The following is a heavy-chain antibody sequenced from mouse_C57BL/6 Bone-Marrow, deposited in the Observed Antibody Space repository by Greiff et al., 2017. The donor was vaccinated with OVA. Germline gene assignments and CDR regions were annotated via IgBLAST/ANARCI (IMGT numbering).Heavy chain of an antibody. J-gene: IGHJ3*01. CDR3: ARRGGWLLRKAWFAY. Sequence: VQRVESGAELVRPGTSVKMSCKASGYAFTNYLIEWVKQRPGQGLEWIGVFNPGSGGTNYNEKFKGKATLTADKSSSTAYMQLSSLTSEDSAVYFCARRGGWLLRKAWFAYWGQGTLVTVSA. CDR1: GYAFTNYL. CDR2: FNPGSGGT. D-gene: IGHD2-3*01. V-gene: IGHV1-54*01.